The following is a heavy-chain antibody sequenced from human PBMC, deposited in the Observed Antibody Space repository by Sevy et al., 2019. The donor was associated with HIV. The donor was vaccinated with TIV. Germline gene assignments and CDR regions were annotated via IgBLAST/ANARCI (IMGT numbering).Heavy chain of an antibody. CDR1: GYSFTSHW. Sequence: GESLKISCKGSGYSFTSHWLGWVRHMPGKGLEWMGIIYPDDSDTKYSPSFQGQVTFSADKSISTAYLQWSSLKASDTAMYYCGTSRSGYFDSSGYYIYWGQGTLVTVSS. V-gene: IGHV5-51*01. CDR2: IYPDDSDT. CDR3: GTSRSGYFDSSGYYIY. J-gene: IGHJ4*02. D-gene: IGHD3-22*01.